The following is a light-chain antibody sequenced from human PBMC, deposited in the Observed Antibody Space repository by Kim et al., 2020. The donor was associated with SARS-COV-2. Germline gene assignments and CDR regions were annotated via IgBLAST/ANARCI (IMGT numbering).Light chain of an antibody. Sequence: ASVGDRVTITCRASQTISIYLNWYQQKPGKAPKLLIHAASSLQSGVPSRFSGSGSGTDFTLTISSLQPEDFATYFCLQHSTYPITFGQGTRLEIK. CDR3: LQHSTYPIT. CDR1: QTISIY. V-gene: IGKV1-39*01. J-gene: IGKJ5*01. CDR2: AAS.